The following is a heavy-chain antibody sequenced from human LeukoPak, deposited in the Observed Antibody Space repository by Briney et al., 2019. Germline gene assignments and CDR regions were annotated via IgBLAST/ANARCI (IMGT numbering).Heavy chain of an antibody. D-gene: IGHD2-15*01. J-gene: IGHJ3*02. CDR1: GGSISSSSYY. V-gene: IGHV4-61*05. CDR2: IYYSGST. Sequence: SETLSLTCTVSGGSISSSSYYWGCIRQPPGKGLECIGYIYYSGSTNYNPSLKSRVTISVDTSKNQFSLKLSSVTAADTAVYYCARRGYCSGGSCLNAFDIWGQGTMVTVSS. CDR3: ARRGYCSGGSCLNAFDI.